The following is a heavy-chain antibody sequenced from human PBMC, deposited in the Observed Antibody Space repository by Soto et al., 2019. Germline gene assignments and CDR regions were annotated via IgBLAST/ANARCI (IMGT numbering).Heavy chain of an antibody. D-gene: IGHD1-26*01. V-gene: IGHV1-69*01. CDR3: ARDGGRHSGGIDY. CDR2: IIPILGTA. J-gene: IGHJ4*02. Sequence: QVQLVQSGAEVKKPGSSVKVSCKASVGTFSSYSINWVRQSAGQGLEWMGEIIPILGTANYAQKFHGRVTITADESTRTAYMELSSLRSEDTAVYYCARDGGRHSGGIDYWGQGTLVTVSS. CDR1: VGTFSSYS.